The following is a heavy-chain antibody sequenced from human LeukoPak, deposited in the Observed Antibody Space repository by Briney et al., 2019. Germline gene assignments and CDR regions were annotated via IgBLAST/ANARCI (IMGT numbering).Heavy chain of an antibody. CDR1: GFTFSRYG. D-gene: IGHD5-18*01. J-gene: IGHJ4*02. V-gene: IGHV3-30*18. CDR2: ISNDGSKK. CDR3: AKDRYSYAFEYSDS. Sequence: GGSLRLSCAASGFTFSRYGMHWVRQAPGKGLDWGAVISNDGSKKYYADSVKGRFTISRDNSKNTLSLQVSSLRTEDTAVYYCAKDRYSYAFEYSDSWGQGTLVTVSS.